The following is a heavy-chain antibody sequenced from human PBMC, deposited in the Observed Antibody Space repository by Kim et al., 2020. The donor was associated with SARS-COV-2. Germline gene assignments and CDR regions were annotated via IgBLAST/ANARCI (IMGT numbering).Heavy chain of an antibody. V-gene: IGHV4-34*01. D-gene: IGHD5-18*01. CDR2: INHSGST. Sequence: SETLSLTCAVYGGSFSGYYWSWIRQPPGKGLEWIGEINHSGSTNYNPSLKSRVTISVDTSKNQFSLKLSSVTAADTAVYYCARGRGYSYGYGSGSYRGVLPYDYWGQGTLVTVSS. CDR1: GGSFSGYY. J-gene: IGHJ4*02. CDR3: ARGRGYSYGYGSGSYRGVLPYDY.